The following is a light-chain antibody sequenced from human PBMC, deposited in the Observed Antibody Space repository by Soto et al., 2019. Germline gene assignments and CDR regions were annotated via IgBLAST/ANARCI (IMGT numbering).Light chain of an antibody. CDR3: QQYYSAPLT. CDR2: WAS. J-gene: IGKJ4*01. V-gene: IGKV4-1*01. Sequence: DIVMTQSPDSLAVSVGERATINCKSSQSVLYSSNNKNYLAWYQQKPGQPPKLLISWASTRESAVPDRFSGSGSGTDFTLTISSLQAEDVAVYYCQQYYSAPLTFGGGTKVEIK. CDR1: QSVLYSSNNKNY.